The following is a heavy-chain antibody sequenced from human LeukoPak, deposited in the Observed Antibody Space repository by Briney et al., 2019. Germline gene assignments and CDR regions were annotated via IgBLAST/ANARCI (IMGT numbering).Heavy chain of an antibody. CDR3: ARGAFYDGNNFDY. Sequence: SETLSLTCTVSGGSISSGGYYWSWIRQHPGKGLEWIGYIYYSGSTYYNPSLKSRVTLSVDTSKNQFSLKLSSVTAADTAVYYCARGAFYDGNNFDYWGQGTLVTVSS. CDR2: IYYSGST. V-gene: IGHV4-31*03. D-gene: IGHD4-23*01. J-gene: IGHJ4*02. CDR1: GGSISSGGYY.